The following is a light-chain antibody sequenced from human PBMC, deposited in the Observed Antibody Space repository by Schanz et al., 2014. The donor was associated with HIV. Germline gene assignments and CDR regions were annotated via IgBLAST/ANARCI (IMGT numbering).Light chain of an antibody. CDR2: GAS. J-gene: IGKJ1*01. CDR3: QQYGSPPWT. V-gene: IGKV3-20*01. Sequence: EIVLTQSPGTLSLSPGERATLSCRASQSVSSSYLAWYQQKPGQAPRLLIYGASSRATGIPDRFSGSGSGTDFTLTISSVEPEDYAMYYCQQYGSPPWTFGQGTKMEIK. CDR1: QSVSSSY.